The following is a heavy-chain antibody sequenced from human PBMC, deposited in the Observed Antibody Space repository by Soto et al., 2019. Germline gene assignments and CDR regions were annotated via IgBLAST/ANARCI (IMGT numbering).Heavy chain of an antibody. V-gene: IGHV3-7*05. CDR2: IKQDGSEK. CDR3: ARWAGYSSGRSDY. CDR1: GFTFSSYW. J-gene: IGHJ4*02. D-gene: IGHD6-19*01. Sequence: PGGSLSLSCEASGFTFSSYWRGWVGQAPGKGLEWVANIKQDGSEKYHVDSVKGRFTISRDNAKNSLYLQMNSLRAEDTAVYYCARWAGYSSGRSDYWGQGTLVTVSS.